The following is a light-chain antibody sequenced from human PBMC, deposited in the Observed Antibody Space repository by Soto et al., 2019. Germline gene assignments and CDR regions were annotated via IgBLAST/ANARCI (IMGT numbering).Light chain of an antibody. CDR2: LNIDGSH. CDR3: QTWGTGIWV. Sequence: QSVLTQSPSASASLGASVKLTCTLSSGHSTYAIAWHQQQPEKGPRYLMKLNIDGSHSKGDGIPDRFSGSSSGAERYLTISSLQSEDEADYYCQTWGTGIWVFGGGTQLTVL. CDR1: SGHSTYA. V-gene: IGLV4-69*01. J-gene: IGLJ3*02.